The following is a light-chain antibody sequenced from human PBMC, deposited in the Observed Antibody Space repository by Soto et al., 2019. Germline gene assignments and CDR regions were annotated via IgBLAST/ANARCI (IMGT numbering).Light chain of an antibody. Sequence: SYELTQPSSVSVSPGQTATITCSGDKLGDKYACWYQQKQGQSPVLVIYQDSQRPSGIPERFSGSNSGDTATLAISETQAMDWADYYWQAWESSAVMFGGGTKLTVL. CDR2: QDS. CDR1: KLGDKY. J-gene: IGLJ3*02. CDR3: QAWESSAVM. V-gene: IGLV3-1*01.